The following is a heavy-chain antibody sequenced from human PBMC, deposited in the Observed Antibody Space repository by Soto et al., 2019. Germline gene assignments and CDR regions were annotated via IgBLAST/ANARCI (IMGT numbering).Heavy chain of an antibody. J-gene: IGHJ6*02. V-gene: IGHV3-33*01. CDR1: GFTFSSYG. D-gene: IGHD3-10*01. CDR3: ARVVHSGVRGVIISYGMDV. Sequence: QTGGSLRLSCAASGFTFSSYGMHWVRQAPGKGLEWVAVIWYDGSNKYYAGSVKGRFTISRDNSKNTLYLQMNSLRAEDTAVYYCARVVHSGVRGVIISYGMDVWGQGTTVTVSS. CDR2: IWYDGSNK.